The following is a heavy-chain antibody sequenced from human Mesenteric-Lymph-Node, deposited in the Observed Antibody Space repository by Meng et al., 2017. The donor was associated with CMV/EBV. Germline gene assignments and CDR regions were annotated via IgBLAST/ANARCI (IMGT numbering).Heavy chain of an antibody. CDR3: AIRVYSSSWYWGDFDY. D-gene: IGHD6-13*01. Sequence: SVKVSCKASGGTFSSYAISWVRQAPGQGLEWMGGIIPIFGTANYAQKFQGRVTITTDESTSTAYMELSSLRSEDTAVYYCAIRVYSSSWYWGDFDYWSQGTLVTVSS. CDR1: GGTFSSYA. CDR2: IIPIFGTA. V-gene: IGHV1-69*05. J-gene: IGHJ4*02.